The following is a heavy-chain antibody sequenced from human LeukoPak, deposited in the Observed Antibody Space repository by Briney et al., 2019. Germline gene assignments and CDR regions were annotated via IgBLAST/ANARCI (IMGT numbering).Heavy chain of an antibody. CDR1: GDSFSSVTDY. D-gene: IGHD6-19*01. CDR3: AGERGEEYSSGWYKRNYFDN. J-gene: IGHJ4*02. V-gene: IGHV4-39*07. CDR2: GDYSGGT. Sequence: SETLSLTCTVSGDSFSSVTDYWAWIRQPPGKGLEWIVRGDYSGGTYYNPSLESRVAISADMSKNQFSLKLTSVTGADTAVYYCAGERGEEYSSGWYKRNYFDNWGQGIRDTVSS.